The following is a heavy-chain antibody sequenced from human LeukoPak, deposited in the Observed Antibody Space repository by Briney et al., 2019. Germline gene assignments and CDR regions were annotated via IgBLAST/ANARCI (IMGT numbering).Heavy chain of an antibody. V-gene: IGHV1-46*01. CDR3: ARRSHDYDFWSGYYYYFDY. J-gene: IGHJ4*02. CDR1: GYTFTNYF. Sequence: ASVKVSCTTSGYTFTNYFIHWVRQVPGQGLEWMGMVNPTGGSTNYAQKLQGRVTMTTDTSTSTAYMELRSLRSDDTAVYYCARRSHDYDFWSGYYYYFDYWGQGTLVTVSS. D-gene: IGHD3-3*01. CDR2: VNPTGGST.